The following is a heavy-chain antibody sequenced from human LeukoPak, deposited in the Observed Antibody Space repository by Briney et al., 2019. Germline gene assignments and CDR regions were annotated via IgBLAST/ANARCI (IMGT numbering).Heavy chain of an antibody. D-gene: IGHD3-22*01. Sequence: GGSLRLSCAASGFTFSSHSMNWVRQAPGKGLEWVSSISSSSSYIYYADSVKGRFTISRDNAKNSLYLQMNSLRAEDTAVYYCARQIPEGYYYDSSGSWDYWGQGTLVTVSS. J-gene: IGHJ4*02. V-gene: IGHV3-21*01. CDR2: ISSSSSYI. CDR3: ARQIPEGYYYDSSGSWDY. CDR1: GFTFSSHS.